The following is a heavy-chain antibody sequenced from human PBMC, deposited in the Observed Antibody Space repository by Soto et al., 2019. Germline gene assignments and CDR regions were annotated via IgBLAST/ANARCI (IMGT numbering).Heavy chain of an antibody. CDR1: GFTFSSYS. J-gene: IGHJ4*02. D-gene: IGHD2-2*01. CDR3: ARDLGDELGYCSSTSCYGGFGYFAY. V-gene: IGHV3-48*01. CDR2: ISSSSSTI. Sequence: SLRLSCAASGFTFSSYSMNWVRQAPGKGLEWVSYISSSSSTIYYADSVKGRFTISRDNAKNSLYLQMNSLRAEDTAVYYCARDLGDELGYCSSTSCYGGFGYFAYWGQGTLVTVSS.